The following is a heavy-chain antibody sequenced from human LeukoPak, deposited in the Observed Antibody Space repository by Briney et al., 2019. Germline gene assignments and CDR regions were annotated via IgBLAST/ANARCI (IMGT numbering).Heavy chain of an antibody. CDR1: GYTFTAYY. CDR3: ARSSSSRDSDLDY. D-gene: IGHD6-19*01. V-gene: IGHV1-2*02. Sequence: ASVKVSCKASGYTFTAYYMHWVRQAPGQGLEWRGWINPNSGGTNYAQKFQGRVTMTRDMSISTVYMELSSLKSDDTAVYYCARSSSSRDSDLDYWGQGTLVTVSS. CDR2: INPNSGGT. J-gene: IGHJ4*02.